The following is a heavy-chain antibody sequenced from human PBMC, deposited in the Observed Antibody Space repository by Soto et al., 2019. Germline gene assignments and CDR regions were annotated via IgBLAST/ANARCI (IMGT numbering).Heavy chain of an antibody. CDR2: ISSSSTTI. CDR1: GFTLSSYS. V-gene: IGHV3-48*04. J-gene: IGHJ6*03. D-gene: IGHD2-21*02. Sequence: GGSLRLSCAASGFTLSSYSVNWVRQAPGKGLEWVSYISSSSTTIYYADSVQGRFTISRDNAKNSLFLQMNSLRAEDTAVYYCASGKAVTAPYFYYYYMDVWGKGTTVTVSS. CDR3: ASGKAVTAPYFYYYYMDV.